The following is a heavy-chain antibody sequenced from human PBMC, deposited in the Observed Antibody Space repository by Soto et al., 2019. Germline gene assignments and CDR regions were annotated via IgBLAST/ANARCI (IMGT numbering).Heavy chain of an antibody. CDR3: ARDIVVVVAAMNRYYYGMDV. CDR1: GFTFSSYS. J-gene: IGHJ6*02. V-gene: IGHV3-21*01. D-gene: IGHD2-15*01. Sequence: GGSLRLSCAASGFTFSSYSRNWVRQAPGKGLEWVSSISSSSSYIYYADSVKGRFTISRDNAKNSLYLQMNSLRAEDTAVYYCARDIVVVVAAMNRYYYGMDVWGQGTTGTVS. CDR2: ISSSSSYI.